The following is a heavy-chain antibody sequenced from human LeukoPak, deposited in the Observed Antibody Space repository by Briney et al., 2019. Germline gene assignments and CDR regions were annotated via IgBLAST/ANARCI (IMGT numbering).Heavy chain of an antibody. D-gene: IGHD5-24*01. CDR2: MNPNSGNT. CDR1: GYTFTSYD. J-gene: IGHJ4*02. Sequence: GASVKVSCKASGYTFTSYDINWVRQATGQGLEWMGWMNPNSGNTGYARKFQGRVTITRNTSISTAYMELSSLRSEDTAVYYCARDRLSITGGYYFDYWGREPWSPSPQ. V-gene: IGHV1-8*03. CDR3: ARDRLSITGGYYFDY.